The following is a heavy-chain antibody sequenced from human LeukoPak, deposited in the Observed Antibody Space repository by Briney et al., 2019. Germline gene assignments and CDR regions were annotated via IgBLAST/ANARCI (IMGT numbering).Heavy chain of an antibody. Sequence: GGSLRLSCAASGFTFSSYGMSWVRQAPGKGLEWVSAISGSGGSTYYADSVKGRFTISRDNSKNTLYLQMNSLRAEDTAVYYCAKRGYYYGSGSSGYYYYMDVWGKGTTVTISS. CDR3: AKRGYYYGSGSSGYYYYMDV. D-gene: IGHD3-10*01. CDR2: ISGSGGST. CDR1: GFTFSSYG. J-gene: IGHJ6*03. V-gene: IGHV3-23*01.